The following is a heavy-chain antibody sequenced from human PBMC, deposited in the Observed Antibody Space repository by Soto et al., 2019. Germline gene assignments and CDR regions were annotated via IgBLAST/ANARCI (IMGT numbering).Heavy chain of an antibody. Sequence: QVQLVQSGAEVKKPGSSVTVSCKTSGGTFSKDAINWVRQAPGQGLEWMGLLIPVFGSPIYAQKFQGRIRITADESTSTAFMDLSRIRSADTAVYYCTRVLGYTFEPGKTRYYAMDVWGQGTTVSVSS. D-gene: IGHD5-18*01. CDR1: GGTFSKDA. J-gene: IGHJ6*02. CDR3: TRVLGYTFEPGKTRYYAMDV. V-gene: IGHV1-69*01. CDR2: LIPVFGSP.